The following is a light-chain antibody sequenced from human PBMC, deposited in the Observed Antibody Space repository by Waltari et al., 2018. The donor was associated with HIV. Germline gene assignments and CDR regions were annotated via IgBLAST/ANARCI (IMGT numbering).Light chain of an antibody. CDR3: QQYGSARRT. CDR2: GAS. CDR1: QSVAGNA. V-gene: IGKV3-20*01. J-gene: IGKJ4*01. Sequence: EIVLTHSPGTLSSSPGERAILSCRASQSVAGNALAWYQHKPGQAPRLLIFGASSRITGIPDRFSGSGSGTDFSLTISRLQPEDFAVYYCQQYGSARRTFGGGTKVESK.